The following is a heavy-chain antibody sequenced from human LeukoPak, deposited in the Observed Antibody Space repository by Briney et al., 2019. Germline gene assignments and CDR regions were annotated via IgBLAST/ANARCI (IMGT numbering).Heavy chain of an antibody. J-gene: IGHJ4*02. D-gene: IGHD1-26*01. CDR2: IYYSGST. V-gene: IGHV4-59*01. CDR1: GGSISSYY. Sequence: SETLSLTCTVSGGSISSYYWSWIRQPPGKGLEWIGYIYYSGSTNYSPSLKSRVTISVDTSKNQFSLKLSSVTAADTAVYYCARDLVGAFDYWGQGTLVTVSS. CDR3: ARDLVGAFDY.